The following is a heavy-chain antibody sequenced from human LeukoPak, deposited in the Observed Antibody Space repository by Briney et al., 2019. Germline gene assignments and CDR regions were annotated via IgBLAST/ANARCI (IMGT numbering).Heavy chain of an antibody. CDR2: INPNSGGT. Sequence: ASVKVSCKASGYTFTGYYMHWVRQAPGQGLEWMGWINPNSGGTNYAQKFQGRVTMTRDTSISTAYMELSRLRSDDTAVYYCARDAIEELGSLDYWGQGTLVTVSS. J-gene: IGHJ4*02. CDR3: ARDAIEELGSLDY. V-gene: IGHV1-2*02. D-gene: IGHD7-27*01. CDR1: GYTFTGYY.